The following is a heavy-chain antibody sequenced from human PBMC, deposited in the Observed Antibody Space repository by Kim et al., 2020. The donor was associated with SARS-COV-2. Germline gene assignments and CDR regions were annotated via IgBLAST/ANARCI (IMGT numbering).Heavy chain of an antibody. CDR1: GFTVSSDY. CDR2: IYSGGST. Sequence: LSLTCAASGFTVSSDYMSWVRQAPGKGLEWVSVIYSGGSTYYADSVKGRFSISRDNSKNTLFLQMNSLRAEDTAVYYCAREDRRGEDYWGQGTLVTV. CDR3: AREDRRGEDY. V-gene: IGHV3-66*01. D-gene: IGHD3-10*01. J-gene: IGHJ4*02.